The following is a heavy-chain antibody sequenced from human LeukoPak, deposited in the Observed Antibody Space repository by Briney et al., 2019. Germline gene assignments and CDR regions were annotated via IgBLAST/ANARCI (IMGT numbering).Heavy chain of an antibody. Sequence: PGGPLRLSCAASGFTFDTYWMTWVRQAPGKGLEWVASIKQDGSEKYYVDSVKGRFTISRDNAKSSLYLQMNSLRAEDTALYHCARHSPLWGYWGQGTLVTVSS. CDR2: IKQDGSEK. V-gene: IGHV3-7*04. CDR3: ARHSPLWGY. D-gene: IGHD7-27*01. CDR1: GFTFDTYW. J-gene: IGHJ4*02.